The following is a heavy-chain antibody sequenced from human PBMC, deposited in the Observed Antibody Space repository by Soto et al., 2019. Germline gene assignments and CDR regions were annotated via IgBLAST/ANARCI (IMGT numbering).Heavy chain of an antibody. CDR2: ISYDGSNK. CDR1: GFTFSSYG. CDR3: AKEGFYDILPGGYNWFDP. Sequence: GGSLRLSCAASGFTFSSYGMHWVRQAPGKGLEWVAVISYDGSNKYYADSVKGRFTISRDNSENTLYLQMNSLRAEDTAVYYCAKEGFYDILPGGYNWFDPWGQGTLVTVSS. J-gene: IGHJ5*02. V-gene: IGHV3-30*18. D-gene: IGHD3-9*01.